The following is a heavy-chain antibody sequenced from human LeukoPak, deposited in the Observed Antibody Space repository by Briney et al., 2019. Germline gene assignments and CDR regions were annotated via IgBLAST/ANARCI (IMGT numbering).Heavy chain of an antibody. Sequence: GGSLRLSCAASGFTFSSYSMNWVRQAPGKGLEWVSSMSSSSSYIYYADSVKGRFTISRDNAKNSLYLQMNSLRAEDTAVYYCARDPRRYYDSSGYLDYWGQGTLVTVSS. J-gene: IGHJ4*02. CDR3: ARDPRRYYDSSGYLDY. CDR1: GFTFSSYS. D-gene: IGHD3-22*01. CDR2: MSSSSSYI. V-gene: IGHV3-21*01.